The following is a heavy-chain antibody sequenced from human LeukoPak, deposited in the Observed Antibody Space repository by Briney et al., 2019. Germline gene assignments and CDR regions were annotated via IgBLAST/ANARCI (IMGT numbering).Heavy chain of an antibody. D-gene: IGHD6-6*01. Sequence: SETLSLTCTVSGGSISSSTDYWGWVRQPPGKGLEWIGTIYYSGTTYYNPSLKSRVTISIDTSKNHFSLKLSSVTAADTAIYYCARDFSSSSTVYYYYYMDVWGKGTTVTVSS. CDR3: ARDFSSSSTVYYYYYMDV. J-gene: IGHJ6*03. V-gene: IGHV4-39*07. CDR1: GGSISSSTDY. CDR2: IYYSGTT.